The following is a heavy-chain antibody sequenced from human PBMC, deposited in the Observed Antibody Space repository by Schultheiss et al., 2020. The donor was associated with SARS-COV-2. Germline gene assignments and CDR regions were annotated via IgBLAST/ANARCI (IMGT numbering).Heavy chain of an antibody. Sequence: SETLSLTCGVSGASISSSNWWSWARQPPGKGLEWIGYIYYSGSTYYNPSLKSRVTISVDTSKNQFSLRLSSVTAADTAVYYCASALMTTVTGFDYWGQGTLVTVSS. D-gene: IGHD4-17*01. CDR3: ASALMTTVTGFDY. CDR2: IYYSGST. J-gene: IGHJ4*02. V-gene: IGHV4-4*02. CDR1: GASISSSNW.